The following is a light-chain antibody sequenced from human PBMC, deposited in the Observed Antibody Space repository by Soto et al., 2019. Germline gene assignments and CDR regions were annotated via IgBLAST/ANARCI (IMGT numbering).Light chain of an antibody. Sequence: QSALTQPASVSGSPGQSITISCTGTSSDVGIYDLVSWYKHHPGRAPQLIIYEVTKRPSGVSNRFSGSKSGNTASLTISGLQAEDEADYYCCSYAGSSTVVFGTGTKVTVL. CDR1: SSDVGIYDL. J-gene: IGLJ1*01. V-gene: IGLV2-23*02. CDR2: EVT. CDR3: CSYAGSSTVV.